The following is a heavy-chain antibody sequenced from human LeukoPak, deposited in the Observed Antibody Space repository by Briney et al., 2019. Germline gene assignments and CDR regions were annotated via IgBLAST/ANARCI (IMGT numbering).Heavy chain of an antibody. CDR3: ARGFNYYDSSGYYSPRTLYYYYRDV. CDR2: IIPIFGTA. D-gene: IGHD3-22*01. J-gene: IGHJ6*03. V-gene: IGHV1-69*05. Sequence: SVKVSCRASGGTFSSYAISWVRQAPGQGLEWMGGIIPIFGTANYAQKFQGRVTITTDESTSTAYMELSSLRSEDTAVYYCARGFNYYDSSGYYSPRTLYYYYRDVWGKGTTVTVSS. CDR1: GGTFSSYA.